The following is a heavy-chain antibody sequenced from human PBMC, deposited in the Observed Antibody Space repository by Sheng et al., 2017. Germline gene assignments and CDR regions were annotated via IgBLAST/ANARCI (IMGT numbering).Heavy chain of an antibody. D-gene: IGHD2-15*01. J-gene: IGHJ6*02. CDR3: ADGVVVVVAATYYYYCMDV. V-gene: IGHV1-69*01. CDR1: GGTFSSYA. Sequence: QVQLVQSGAEVKKPGSSVKVSCKASGGTFSSYAISWVRQAPGQGLEWMGGIIPIFGTANYAQKFQGRVTITADESTSTAYMELSSLRSEDTAVYYCADGVVVVVAATYYYYCMDVWGQGTTVTVSS. CDR2: IIPIFGTA.